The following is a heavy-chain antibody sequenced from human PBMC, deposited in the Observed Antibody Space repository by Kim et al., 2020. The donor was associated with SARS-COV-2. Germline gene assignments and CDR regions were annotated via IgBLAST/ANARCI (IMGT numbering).Heavy chain of an antibody. Sequence: VKGRFTISRENAKNSLYLQRNSLRAEDTAVYYCARVSQPYYYDSSGYDYWGQGTLVTVSS. V-gene: IGHV3-21*01. CDR3: ARVSQPYYYDSSGYDY. J-gene: IGHJ4*02. D-gene: IGHD3-22*01.